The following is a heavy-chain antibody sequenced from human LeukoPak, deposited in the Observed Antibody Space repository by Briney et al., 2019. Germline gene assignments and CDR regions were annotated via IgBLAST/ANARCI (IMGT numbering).Heavy chain of an antibody. J-gene: IGHJ5*02. D-gene: IGHD5-18*01. Sequence: LSLTCTVSGGSISSGGYYWSWIRQHPGKGLEWVSYISSSGTTMYYADSVKGRFTISRDNAKNSLFLEMNSLRAEDTAVYYCTREGVGFSYGFANLWGQGTQVTVSS. CDR2: ISSSGTTM. CDR1: GGSISSGGYY. V-gene: IGHV3-11*01. CDR3: TREGVGFSYGFANL.